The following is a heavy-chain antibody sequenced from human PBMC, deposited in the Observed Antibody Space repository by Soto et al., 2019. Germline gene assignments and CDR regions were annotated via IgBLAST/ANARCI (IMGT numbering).Heavy chain of an antibody. Sequence: EVQLVESGGGLVQPGGSLRLSCAASGFTFSHNWMTWVRQAPGKGLEWVANIKRDGSEKYYVDSVKGRFTISRDNAKNSLYLQMNSRRAEDTGVYYCARAYDYWGQGILVTVSS. CDR3: ARAYDY. V-gene: IGHV3-7*04. CDR2: IKRDGSEK. J-gene: IGHJ4*02. CDR1: GFTFSHNW.